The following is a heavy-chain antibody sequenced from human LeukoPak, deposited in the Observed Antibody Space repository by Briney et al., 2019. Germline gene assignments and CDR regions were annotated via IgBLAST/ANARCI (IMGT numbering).Heavy chain of an antibody. V-gene: IGHV1-2*02. CDR1: GYTFTGYY. CDR2: INPNSGGT. J-gene: IGHJ4*02. CDR3: ARDLEGYHYGSGNYPQ. D-gene: IGHD3-10*01. Sequence: ASVTVSCMASGYTFTGYYIHWLRQAPGQGLEWMGFINPNSGGTNYAQKFHGRVTRTRDTSISTAYMELSRLTSDDTAVYYCARDLEGYHYGSGNYPQWGQGTLITVSS.